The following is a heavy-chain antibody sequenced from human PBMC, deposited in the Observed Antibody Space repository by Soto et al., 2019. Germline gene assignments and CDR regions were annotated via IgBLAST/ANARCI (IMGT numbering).Heavy chain of an antibody. J-gene: IGHJ6*02. CDR3: AKDLVLMVLIPYYGMDV. Sequence: LRLSCAASGFTFSSHAMHWVRQAPGKGLEWVAVISYDGSNKYYADSVKGRFTISRDNSKNTLYLQMNSLRAEDTAVYYCAKDLVLMVLIPYYGMDVWGQGTTVTVSS. CDR1: GFTFSSHA. V-gene: IGHV3-30*18. D-gene: IGHD2-21*01. CDR2: ISYDGSNK.